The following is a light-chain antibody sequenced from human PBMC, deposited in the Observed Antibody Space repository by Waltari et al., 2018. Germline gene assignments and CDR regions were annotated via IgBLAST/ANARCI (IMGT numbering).Light chain of an antibody. V-gene: IGLV2-14*03. CDR3: SSYTSSSPYV. J-gene: IGLJ1*01. CDR1: SSDVGDYNY. Sequence: QSALTQPASVSGSPGQSITIPCTGTSSDVGDYNYVPWYQQHPGKAPKLMIFDVSNRPSGVSYRFSGSKSGNTASLTISGLQAEDEADYYCSSYTSSSPYVFGTGTKVTVL. CDR2: DVS.